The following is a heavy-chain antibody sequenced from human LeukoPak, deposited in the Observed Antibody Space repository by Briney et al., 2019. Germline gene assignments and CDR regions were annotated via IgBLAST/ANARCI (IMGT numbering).Heavy chain of an antibody. D-gene: IGHD3-22*01. CDR3: AAQVNYHDSTVWDP. V-gene: IGHV1-58*01. J-gene: IGHJ5*02. CDR1: GFTFRTSA. CDR2: IVVGSGNT. Sequence: ASVNVSCKASGFTFRTSAVQWVRQARGQRLEWIGWIVVGSGNTNYAQKFQERVTISRDMSTSTAYMELSSLRPEDTAVYYCAAQVNYHDSTVWDPWGQGTLVTVSS.